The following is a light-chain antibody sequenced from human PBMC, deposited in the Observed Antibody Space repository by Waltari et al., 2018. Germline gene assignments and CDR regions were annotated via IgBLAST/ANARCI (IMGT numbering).Light chain of an antibody. J-gene: IGLJ1*01. V-gene: IGLV3-10*01. Sequence: SYELTQPPSVSVSAGQTARITCYGDALSKKYDYWHQQKSGQAPVAVSYEDSKRFSGIPRICAGSRSGAVSTLTITVAQEEDEADYDCYSTDSGVNPSFGTGTKVTVL. CDR2: EDS. CDR3: YSTDSGVNPS. CDR1: ALSKKY.